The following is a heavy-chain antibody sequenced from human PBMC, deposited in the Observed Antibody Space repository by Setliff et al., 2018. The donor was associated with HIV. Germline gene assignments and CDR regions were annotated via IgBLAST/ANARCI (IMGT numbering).Heavy chain of an antibody. CDR1: GFTFSSDG. Sequence: QAGGSLRLSCAASGFTFSSDGMHWVRQAPGKVLEWVGFIRNDGSTTDYADSVKGRFTISRDNSKNTLYLQLNSLRAEDTAVYYCAKDLGRVDWFDPWGQGTLVTVSS. D-gene: IGHD1-26*01. J-gene: IGHJ5*02. V-gene: IGHV3-30*02. CDR3: AKDLGRVDWFDP. CDR2: IRNDGSTT.